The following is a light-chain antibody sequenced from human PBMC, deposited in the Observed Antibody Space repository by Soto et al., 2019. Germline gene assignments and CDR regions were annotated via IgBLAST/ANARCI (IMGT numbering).Light chain of an antibody. Sequence: QSALTQPASVSGSPGQPITISCTGTSSDVGGYNYVSWYQEHPGNAPKLMIYEVSNRPSGVSNRFSGSKSGNTASLTISGLQPEDEADYYCSSYTSSSTVVFGGGTQLTVL. CDR2: EVS. CDR1: SSDVGGYNY. J-gene: IGLJ2*01. V-gene: IGLV2-14*01. CDR3: SSYTSSSTVV.